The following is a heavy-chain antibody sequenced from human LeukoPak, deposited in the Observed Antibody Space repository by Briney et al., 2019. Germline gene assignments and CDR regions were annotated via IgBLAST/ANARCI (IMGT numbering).Heavy chain of an antibody. J-gene: IGHJ3*02. V-gene: IGHV3-11*01. Sequence: GGSLRLSCAASGFTFSDYYMSWLRQAPGKGLEWVSYISSSGSTIYYADPVKGRFTISRDNAKNSLYLQMNSLRAEDTAVYYCARGWRAPGFAFDIWGQGTMVTVSS. CDR3: ARGWRAPGFAFDI. D-gene: IGHD3-3*01. CDR1: GFTFSDYY. CDR2: ISSSGSTI.